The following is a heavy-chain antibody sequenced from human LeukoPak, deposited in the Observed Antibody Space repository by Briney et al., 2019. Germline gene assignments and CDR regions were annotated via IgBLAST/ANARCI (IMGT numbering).Heavy chain of an antibody. CDR2: IYYSGST. J-gene: IGHJ6*03. Sequence: SETLSLTCTVSGGSISSSSYYWGWIRQPPGKGLEWIGSIYYSGSTNYNPSLKSRVTISVDTSKNQFSLKLSSVTAADTAVYYCARGGRVVVAPGRYYYYMDVWGKGTTVTVSS. D-gene: IGHD2-15*01. V-gene: IGHV4-39*07. CDR1: GGSISSSSYY. CDR3: ARGGRVVVAPGRYYYYMDV.